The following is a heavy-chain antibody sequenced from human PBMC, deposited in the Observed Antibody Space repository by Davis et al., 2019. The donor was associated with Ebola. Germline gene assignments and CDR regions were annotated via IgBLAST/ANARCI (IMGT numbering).Heavy chain of an antibody. CDR2: IYYSGST. V-gene: IGHV4-59*05. D-gene: IGHD3-3*01. CDR3: ASLRLLEWSNWFDP. Sequence: MPGGSLRLSCAASGFTFSNAWMNWVRQAPGKGLEWIGSIYYSGSTYYNPSLKSRVTISVDTSKNQFSLKLSSVTAADTAVYYCASLRLLEWSNWFDPWGQGTLVTVSS. J-gene: IGHJ5*02. CDR1: GFTFSNAW.